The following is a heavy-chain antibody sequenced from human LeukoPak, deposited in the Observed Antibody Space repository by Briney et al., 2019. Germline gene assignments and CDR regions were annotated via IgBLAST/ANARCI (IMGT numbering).Heavy chain of an antibody. CDR1: GFTFSDYY. D-gene: IGHD3-22*01. CDR2: ISSSSNYK. CDR3: ARHGLYDSTDYWTFQH. V-gene: IGHV3-11*06. J-gene: IGHJ1*01. Sequence: GGSLRLSRAASGFTFSDYYMSWIRQAPGKGLEWISYISSSSNYKNYADSVQGRFTISRDNAKSSLYLQMNGLRAVDTAVYYCARHGLYDSTDYWTFQHWGQGTLVTVSS.